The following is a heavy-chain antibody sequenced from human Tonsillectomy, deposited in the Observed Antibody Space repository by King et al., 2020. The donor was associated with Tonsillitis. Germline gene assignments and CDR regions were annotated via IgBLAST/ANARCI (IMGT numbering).Heavy chain of an antibody. CDR2: IYTSGST. J-gene: IGHJ3*02. CDR1: GGSISSGSYY. V-gene: IGHV4-61*02. D-gene: IGHD6-13*01. Sequence: QLQESGPGLVKPSQTLSLTCTVSGGSISSGSYYWSWIRQPAGKGLEWIRRIYTSGSTNCNPSLKSRVTMSVDTSKNQFSLDLSSVSAADTAVYYCARDRSGSSSWYGAYDIWGQGTMVTVSS. CDR3: ARDRSGSSSWYGAYDI.